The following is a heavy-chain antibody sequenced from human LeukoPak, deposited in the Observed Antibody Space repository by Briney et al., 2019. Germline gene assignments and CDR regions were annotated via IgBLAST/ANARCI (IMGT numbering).Heavy chain of an antibody. CDR3: ARRGSYQDY. Sequence: GGSLRLSCAASGFTFSSYWMSWVRQAPGKGLEWVANIKKDGSEKYYVDSVKGRFTISRDSAKTSLYLQMISLRAEDAALYYCARRGSYQDYWGQGTLVTVSS. CDR1: GFTFSSYW. D-gene: IGHD1-26*01. CDR2: IKKDGSEK. V-gene: IGHV3-7*03. J-gene: IGHJ4*02.